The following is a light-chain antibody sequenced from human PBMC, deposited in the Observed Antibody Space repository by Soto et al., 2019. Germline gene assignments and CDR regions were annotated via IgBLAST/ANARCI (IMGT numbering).Light chain of an antibody. V-gene: IGKV3-15*01. CDR1: QSVRTT. CDR2: DAS. J-gene: IGKJ1*01. Sequence: EIVMTQSPATLSVSPGERATLSCTASQSVRTTVAWYQQRPGQAPRLLIYDASTRATGVPARFSGGGSGTDFTLTVTSLQSEDSGIYYCLQYTAWPTTFGQGTKVEIK. CDR3: LQYTAWPTT.